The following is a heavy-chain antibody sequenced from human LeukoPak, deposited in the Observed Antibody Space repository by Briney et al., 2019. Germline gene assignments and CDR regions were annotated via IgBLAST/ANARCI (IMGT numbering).Heavy chain of an antibody. V-gene: IGHV1-46*01. CDR1: GDTFTTYY. Sequence: ASVKVSCKASGDTFTTYYMHWVRQAPGQGLEWMGIINPSGGSTSYAQKFQGRVTMTRDMSTSTVYMELSSLRSEDTAVYYCARGHRFLEWLFDYWGQGTLVTVSS. CDR3: ARGHRFLEWLFDY. J-gene: IGHJ4*02. D-gene: IGHD3-3*01. CDR2: INPSGGST.